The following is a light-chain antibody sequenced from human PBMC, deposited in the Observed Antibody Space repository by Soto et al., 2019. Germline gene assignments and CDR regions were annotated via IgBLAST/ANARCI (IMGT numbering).Light chain of an antibody. Sequence: DIQMTQAPSSLSASVVDRVIITCRASQSISNYLNWYQQKPGKAPKLLIFAASSLQSGVPSRFRGSGSGTNFTLTISSLQPEDFAAYYCQQSYSAPITFGQGTRLEIK. CDR2: AAS. J-gene: IGKJ5*01. V-gene: IGKV1-39*01. CDR1: QSISNY. CDR3: QQSYSAPIT.